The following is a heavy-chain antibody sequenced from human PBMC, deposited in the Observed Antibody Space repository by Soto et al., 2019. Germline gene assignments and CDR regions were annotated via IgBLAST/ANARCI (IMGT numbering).Heavy chain of an antibody. CDR3: ARVGPVVPAAQEPARYYYYGMDV. V-gene: IGHV1-18*01. CDR1: GYTFTSYG. Sequence: ASVKVSCKTSGYTFTSYGISWVRQAPGQGLEWMGWISGHSGNTNYTQKIQGRVTMNTDTSTSTAYIELRSLRSDDTAVYYCARVGPVVPAAQEPARYYYYGMDVWGQGTTVTV. J-gene: IGHJ6*02. D-gene: IGHD2-2*01. CDR2: ISGHSGNT.